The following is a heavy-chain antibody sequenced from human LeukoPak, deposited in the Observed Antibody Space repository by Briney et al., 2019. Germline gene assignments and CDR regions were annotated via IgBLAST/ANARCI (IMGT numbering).Heavy chain of an antibody. D-gene: IGHD6-19*01. CDR3: ATNVRHSGWYVLEYFQH. CDR1: GFTFSSYS. J-gene: IGHJ1*01. V-gene: IGHV3-30*03. Sequence: GGSLRLSCAASGFTFSSYSMNWVRQAPGKGLEWVAVISYDGSNKYYADSVKGRFTISRDNSKNTLYLQMNSLRAEDTAVYYCATNVRHSGWYVLEYFQHWGQGTLVTVSS. CDR2: ISYDGSNK.